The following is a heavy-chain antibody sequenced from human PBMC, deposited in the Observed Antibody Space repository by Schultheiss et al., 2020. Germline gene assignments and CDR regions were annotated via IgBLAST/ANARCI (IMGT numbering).Heavy chain of an antibody. V-gene: IGHV3-9*01. CDR1: GFTFDDYA. CDR3: ARDPSGGSKYFDY. Sequence: GGSLRLSCAASGFTFDDYAMHWVRQAPGKGLEWVSGISWDSGNIGYADSVKGRFTISRDNAKNSLYLQMNSLRAEDTALYYCARDPSGGSKYFDYWGQGTLVTVSS. J-gene: IGHJ4*02. CDR2: ISWDSGNI. D-gene: IGHD3-10*01.